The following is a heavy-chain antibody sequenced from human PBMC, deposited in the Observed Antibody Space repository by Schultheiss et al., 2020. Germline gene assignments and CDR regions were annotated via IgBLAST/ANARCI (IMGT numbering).Heavy chain of an antibody. Sequence: SETLSLTCTVSGSSIGSGGYHWSWIRQLPGKGLEWIGYIYYSGSTYYNPSLKSRVTISVDTSKNQLSLRLTSVTAADTAVYYCARGIQYQSYGVDVWGQGTTVTVSS. CDR2: IYYSGST. J-gene: IGHJ6*02. CDR3: ARGIQYQSYGVDV. D-gene: IGHD2-2*01. CDR1: GSSIGSGGYH. V-gene: IGHV4-31*03.